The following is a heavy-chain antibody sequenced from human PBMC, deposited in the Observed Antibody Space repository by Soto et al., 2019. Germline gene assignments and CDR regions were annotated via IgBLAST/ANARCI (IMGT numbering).Heavy chain of an antibody. V-gene: IGHV4-59*01. J-gene: IGHJ3*02. CDR1: GGSISSYY. Sequence: SETLSLTCTVSGGSISSYYWSWIRQPPGKGLEWIGYIYYSGSTNYNPSLKSRVTISVDTSKNQFSLKLSSVTAADTAVYYCARRWVVVAARHHDAFDIWGQGTMVTVSS. CDR3: ARRWVVVAARHHDAFDI. CDR2: IYYSGST. D-gene: IGHD2-15*01.